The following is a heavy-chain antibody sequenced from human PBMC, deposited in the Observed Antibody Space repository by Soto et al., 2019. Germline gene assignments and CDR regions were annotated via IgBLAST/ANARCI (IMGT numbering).Heavy chain of an antibody. V-gene: IGHV4-30-4*01. Sequence: TSETLSLTCTVSGGSISSGDYYWSWIRQPPGKGLEWIGYIYYSGSTYYNPSLKGRVTISVDTSKNQFSLKLSSVTAADTAVYYCARVVVAANYYYYYGMDVWGQGTTVTVSS. J-gene: IGHJ6*02. CDR3: ARVVVAANYYYYYGMDV. CDR1: GGSISSGDYY. D-gene: IGHD2-15*01. CDR2: IYYSGST.